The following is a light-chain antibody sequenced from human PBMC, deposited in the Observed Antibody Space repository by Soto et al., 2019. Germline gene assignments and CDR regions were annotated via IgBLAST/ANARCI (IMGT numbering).Light chain of an antibody. V-gene: IGKV1-39*01. CDR1: QTISSY. J-gene: IGKJ4*01. Sequence: DLQMTQFPSSLSASVGDRVTITCRASQTISSYLHWYQLKPGQAPKLLIYAASSLQSGVPSRFSGSGSGTEFTLTISSLQPEDFATYFCQQTFSTYVSFGGGTEVEI. CDR2: AAS. CDR3: QQTFSTYVS.